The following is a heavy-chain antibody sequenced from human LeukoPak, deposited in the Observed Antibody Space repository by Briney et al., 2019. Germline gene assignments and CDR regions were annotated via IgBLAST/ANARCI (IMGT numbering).Heavy chain of an antibody. J-gene: IGHJ3*02. Sequence: PSETLSLTCTVPGGSISSYYWSWIRQPPGKGLEWIGYIYYSGSTNYNPSLKSRVTISVDTSKNQFSLKLSSVTAADTAVYYCARDSPAAKRGHAFDIWGQGTMVTVSS. CDR2: IYYSGST. V-gene: IGHV4-59*01. CDR3: ARDSPAAKRGHAFDI. D-gene: IGHD2-2*01. CDR1: GGSISSYY.